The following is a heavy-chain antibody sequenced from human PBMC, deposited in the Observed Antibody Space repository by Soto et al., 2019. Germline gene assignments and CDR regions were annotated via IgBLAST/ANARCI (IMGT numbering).Heavy chain of an antibody. D-gene: IGHD2-15*01. J-gene: IGHJ4*02. V-gene: IGHV1-3*01. CDR2: INAGNGNT. CDR1: GYTFTSYA. CDR3: ARGPGGPDGPGDY. Sequence: EASVKVSCKASGYTFTSYAVHWVRQAPGQRLEWMGWINAGNGNTKYSQKFQGRVTITRDTSASTAYMELSSLRSEDTAVYYCARGPGGPDGPGDYWGQGTLVTVSS.